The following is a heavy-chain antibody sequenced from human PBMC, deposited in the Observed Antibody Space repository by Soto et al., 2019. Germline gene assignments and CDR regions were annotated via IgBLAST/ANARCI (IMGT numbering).Heavy chain of an antibody. Sequence: QVQLQESGPGLVKPSETLSLTCTVSGGSVSSGSYYWSWIRQPPGKGLEWIGYIYSSGSTSYNPSLKRRVTSSVDTSKNQFSLQLTSVTAADTAVYYCARDGDGYNYWGPGTLVTVSA. CDR3: ARDGDGYNY. J-gene: IGHJ4*02. CDR1: GGSVSSGSYY. D-gene: IGHD5-12*01. V-gene: IGHV4-61*01. CDR2: IYSSGST.